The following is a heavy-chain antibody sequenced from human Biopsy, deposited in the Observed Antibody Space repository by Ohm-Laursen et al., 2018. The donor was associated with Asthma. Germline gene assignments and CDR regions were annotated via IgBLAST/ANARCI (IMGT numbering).Heavy chain of an antibody. CDR1: GGTFNTYV. D-gene: IGHD2-2*01. J-gene: IGHJ4*02. CDR3: ARKAGSCISRTCYSLDF. Sequence: ASVKVSCKSLGGTFNTYVIGWVRQAPGQGLERIGGINSVFGTTTYPQKFQDSVTITADDSTSTVYMELSRLRSEDTAVYYCARKAGSCISRTCYSLDFWGQGTLVTVSS. V-gene: IGHV1-69*13. CDR2: INSVFGTT.